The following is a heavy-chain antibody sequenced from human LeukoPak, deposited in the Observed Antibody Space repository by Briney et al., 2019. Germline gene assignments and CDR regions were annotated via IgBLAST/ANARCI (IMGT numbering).Heavy chain of an antibody. Sequence: NPSQTLSLTCTVSGDSISSGGYYWSWIRQHPGKGLEWIGYIYYSGSTYYNPSLKSRVTISVDTSKNQFSLKLSSVTAADTAVYYCAREEWEPPYYYYGMDVWGQGTTVTVSS. D-gene: IGHD1-26*01. CDR2: IYYSGST. CDR3: AREEWEPPYYYYGMDV. J-gene: IGHJ6*02. V-gene: IGHV4-31*03. CDR1: GDSISSGGYY.